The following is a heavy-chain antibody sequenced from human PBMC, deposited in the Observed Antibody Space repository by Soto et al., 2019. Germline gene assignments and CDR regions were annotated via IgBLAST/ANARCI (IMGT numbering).Heavy chain of an antibody. CDR1: GFTFRSYG. Sequence: GGSLKLSCASTGFTFRSYGMHWDRQATRKGLERVAVISYDGSNKNYTDNVKRRFTKYKENYKNNLKQQKNSLRAEDTAVYYCAKDGGLWFGELPLYYYYGMDVWGQGT. D-gene: IGHD3-10*01. CDR2: ISYDGSNK. J-gene: IGHJ6*02. CDR3: AKDGGLWFGELPLYYYYGMDV. V-gene: IGHV3-30*18.